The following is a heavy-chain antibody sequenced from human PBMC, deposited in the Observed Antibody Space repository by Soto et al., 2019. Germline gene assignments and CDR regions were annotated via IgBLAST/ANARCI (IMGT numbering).Heavy chain of an antibody. D-gene: IGHD2-2*01. CDR1: GFTFSSYA. Sequence: GGSLRLSCAASGFTFSSYAMSWVRQAPGKGLEWVSAISGSGGSTYYADSVKDRFTISRDNSKNTLYLQMNSLRAEDTAVYYYAKAGDCSSTSCYSYSLYFDYWGQGTLVTVSS. CDR2: ISGSGGST. V-gene: IGHV3-23*01. J-gene: IGHJ4*02. CDR3: AKAGDCSSTSCYSYSLYFDY.